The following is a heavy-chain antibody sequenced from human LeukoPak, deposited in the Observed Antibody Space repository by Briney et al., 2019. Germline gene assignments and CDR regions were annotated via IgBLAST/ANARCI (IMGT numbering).Heavy chain of an antibody. CDR2: IIPIFGTA. CDR3: ARGQPQWELLGVKYYFDY. J-gene: IGHJ4*02. D-gene: IGHD1-26*01. CDR1: GGTFSSYA. Sequence: SVKVSCKASGGTFSSYAISWVRQAPGQGLEWMGGIIPIFGTANYAQKFQGRVTITTDESTSTAYMELSSLRSDDTAVYYCARGQPQWELLGVKYYFDYWGQGTLVTVSS. V-gene: IGHV1-69*05.